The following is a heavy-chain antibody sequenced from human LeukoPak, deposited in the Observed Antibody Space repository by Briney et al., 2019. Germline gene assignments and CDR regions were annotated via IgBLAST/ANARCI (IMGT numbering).Heavy chain of an antibody. D-gene: IGHD3-22*01. V-gene: IGHV3-23*01. CDR1: GFTFSSYA. Sequence: GGSLRLSCAASGFTFSSYAMSWVRQAPGKGLEWVSAISGSGGSTYYVDSVKGRFTISRDNSKNTLYLQMNSLRAEDTAVYYCAKDGSGYYDSSGLDYWGQGTLVTVSS. CDR3: AKDGSGYYDSSGLDY. J-gene: IGHJ4*02. CDR2: ISGSGGST.